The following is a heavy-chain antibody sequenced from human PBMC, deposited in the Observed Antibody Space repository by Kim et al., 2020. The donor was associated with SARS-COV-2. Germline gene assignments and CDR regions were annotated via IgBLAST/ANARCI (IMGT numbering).Heavy chain of an antibody. V-gene: IGHV3-15*01. J-gene: IGHJ4*02. CDR3: TRHIYYGSGTYYNVFYY. Sequence: GGSLRLSCAASGFTFSNAWMSWVRQAPGKGLEWVGRIKRNTDGGIIDYAAPVKGRFTISRDDSKNTLYLQMNSLETEDTAVYYCTRHIYYGSGTYYNVFYYWGQGTLVTVSS. CDR1: GFTFSNAW. CDR2: IKRNTDGGII. D-gene: IGHD3-10*01.